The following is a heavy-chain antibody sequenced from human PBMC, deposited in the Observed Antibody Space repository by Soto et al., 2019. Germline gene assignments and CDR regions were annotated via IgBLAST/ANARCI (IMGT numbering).Heavy chain of an antibody. CDR1: GGSVSSGSYY. CDR2: IYYSGST. CDR3: ARDRVAAAGSLYYYYGMDV. Sequence: QVQLQESGPGLVKPSETLSLTCTVSGGSVSSGSYYWSWIRQPPGKGLEWIGYIYYSGSTNYNPSLKSRVTISVETSKNQFSLKLSSVTAADTAVYYCARDRVAAAGSLYYYYGMDVWGQGTTVTVSS. D-gene: IGHD6-13*01. J-gene: IGHJ6*02. V-gene: IGHV4-61*01.